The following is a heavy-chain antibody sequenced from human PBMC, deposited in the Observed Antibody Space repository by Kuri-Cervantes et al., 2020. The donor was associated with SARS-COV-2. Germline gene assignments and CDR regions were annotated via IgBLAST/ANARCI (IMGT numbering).Heavy chain of an antibody. Sequence: ASVKVSCKASGYTFTGYYMHWVRQAPGQGLEWMGWINPNSGGTNYAQKFQGRVTMTRDTSISTAYMELSRLRSDDTAVYYCARDGGKHIVVDAFDIWGQGIMVTVSS. J-gene: IGHJ3*02. CDR1: GYTFTGYY. CDR3: ARDGGKHIVVDAFDI. V-gene: IGHV1-2*02. D-gene: IGHD3-16*01. CDR2: INPNSGGT.